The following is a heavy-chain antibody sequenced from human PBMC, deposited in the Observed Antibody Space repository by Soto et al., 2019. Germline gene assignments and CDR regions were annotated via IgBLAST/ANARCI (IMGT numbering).Heavy chain of an antibody. CDR2: ISYDGSNK. CDR3: AKVSGDYYYYMDV. J-gene: IGHJ6*03. V-gene: IGHV3-30*18. Sequence: QVQLVESGGGVVQPGRSLRLSCAASGFTFSSYGMHWVRQAPGKGLEWVAVISYDGSNKYYADSVKGRFTISRDNSKNTLYPQMNSLRAEDTAVYYCAKVSGDYYYYMDVWGKGTTVTVSS. CDR1: GFTFSSYG. D-gene: IGHD3-10*01.